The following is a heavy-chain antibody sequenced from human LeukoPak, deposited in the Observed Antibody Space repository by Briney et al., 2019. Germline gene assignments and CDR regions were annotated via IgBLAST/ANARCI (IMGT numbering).Heavy chain of an antibody. V-gene: IGHV3-9*01. CDR1: GVSFKDYG. CDR2: INWNGGGT. Sequence: GGSLRLFCAAPGVSFKDYGMHWVRHPPGKGLEWVSAINWNGGGTDYADSVKGRFTISRDNAKNSLYLQLSSLRPEDTALYYCAKHLTATNTYIFFGLDVWGQGTSVTVSS. J-gene: IGHJ6*02. D-gene: IGHD1-26*01. CDR3: AKHLTATNTYIFFGLDV.